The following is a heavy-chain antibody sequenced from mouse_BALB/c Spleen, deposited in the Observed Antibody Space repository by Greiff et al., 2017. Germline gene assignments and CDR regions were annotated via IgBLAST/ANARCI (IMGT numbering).Heavy chain of an antibody. V-gene: IGHV8-11*01. CDR1: GFSLSTYGIG. Sequence: ESGPGILQPSQTLSLTCSFSGFSLSTYGIGVGWIRQPSGKGLEWLAHIWWNDNKYYNTALKSRLTISKDTSNKQVFLKIASVDTADTATSYCARIEGGNYEDAMDYWGQGTSVTVSS. CDR2: IWWNDNK. CDR3: ARIEGGNYEDAMDY. J-gene: IGHJ4*01. D-gene: IGHD2-1*01.